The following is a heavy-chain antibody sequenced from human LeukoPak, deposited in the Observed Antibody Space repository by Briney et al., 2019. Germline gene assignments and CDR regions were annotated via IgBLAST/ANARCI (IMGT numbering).Heavy chain of an antibody. CDR1: GGSLSSGGYY. D-gene: IGHD6-6*01. CDR2: IYYSGST. Sequence: SQTLSLTCTVSGGSLSSGGYYWSWIRQHPGKGLEWIGYIYYSGSTYYNPSLKSRVTISVDTSKNQFSLKLSSVAAADTAVYYCARGDYSSSGWFDPWGQGTLVTVSS. CDR3: ARGDYSSSGWFDP. J-gene: IGHJ5*02. V-gene: IGHV4-31*03.